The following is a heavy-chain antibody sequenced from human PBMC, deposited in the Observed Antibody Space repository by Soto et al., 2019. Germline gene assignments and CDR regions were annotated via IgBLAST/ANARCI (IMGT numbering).Heavy chain of an antibody. CDR1: GGSISSGGYY. Sequence: SETLSLTCTVSGGSISSGGYYWSWIRQHPGKGLEWIGYIYYSGSTYYNPSLKSRVTISVDTSKNQFSLKLSSVTAADTAVYYCAGGDYGYYYYYMDVWGKGTTVTV. V-gene: IGHV4-31*03. J-gene: IGHJ6*03. CDR3: AGGDYGYYYYYMDV. D-gene: IGHD4-17*01. CDR2: IYYSGST.